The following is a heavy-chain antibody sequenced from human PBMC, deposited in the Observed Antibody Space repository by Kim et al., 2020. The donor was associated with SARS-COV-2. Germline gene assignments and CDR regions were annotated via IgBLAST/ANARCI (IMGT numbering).Heavy chain of an antibody. CDR1: GGSISSYY. V-gene: IGHV4-59*08. CDR3: ARLRRFDMDV. CDR2: IYYSGST. D-gene: IGHD3-16*01. Sequence: SETLSLTCTVSGGSISSYYWSWIRQPPGKGLEWIGYIYYSGSTNYNPSLTSRVTISVDTSKNQFSLKLSSVTAADTAVYYCARLRRFDMDVWGQGTTVTVSS. J-gene: IGHJ6*02.